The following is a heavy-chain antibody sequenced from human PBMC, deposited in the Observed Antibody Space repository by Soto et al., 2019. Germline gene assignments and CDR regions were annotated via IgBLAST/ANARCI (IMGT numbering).Heavy chain of an antibody. V-gene: IGHV1-69*13. J-gene: IGHJ6*02. D-gene: IGHD2-2*02. CDR1: GGTFSSYA. CDR3: AREVGYCSSTSCYNAGRYYYYYGMDV. Sequence: ASVKVSCKASGGTFSSYAISWVRQAPGQGLEWMGGIIPIFGTANYAQKFQGRVTITADESTSTAYMELSSLRSEDTAVYYCAREVGYCSSTSCYNAGRYYYYYGMDVWGQGTTVTVSS. CDR2: IIPIFGTA.